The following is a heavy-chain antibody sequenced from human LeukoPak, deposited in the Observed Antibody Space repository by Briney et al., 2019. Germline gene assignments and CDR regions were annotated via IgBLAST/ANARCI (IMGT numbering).Heavy chain of an antibody. CDR2: IKPDGSGE. D-gene: IGHD5-12*01. Sequence: GGSLRLSCAASGFIFSNYWMTWVRQAPGKALEWVANIKPDGSGEYYVDSLKGRFTISRDNAENSLFLQMNNLRDDDTAVYYCARSGGYGWDYWGQGAVVTVSS. CDR1: GFIFSNYW. J-gene: IGHJ4*02. V-gene: IGHV3-7*01. CDR3: ARSGGYGWDY.